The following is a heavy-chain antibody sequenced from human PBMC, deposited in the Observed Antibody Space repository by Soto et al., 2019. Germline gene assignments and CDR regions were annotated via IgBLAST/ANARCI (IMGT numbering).Heavy chain of an antibody. J-gene: IGHJ3*02. CDR2: INPNSGGT. CDR1: GYTFTGYY. Sequence: GASVKVSCKASGYTFTGYYMHWVRQAPGQGLEWMGWINPNSGGTNYAQKFQWRFTMTRDTSISAAYMELSRLRSDDTPVYYCARDLYSSGHDIWGKGTRVTASS. CDR3: ARDLYSSGHDI. D-gene: IGHD6-19*01. V-gene: IGHV1-2*02.